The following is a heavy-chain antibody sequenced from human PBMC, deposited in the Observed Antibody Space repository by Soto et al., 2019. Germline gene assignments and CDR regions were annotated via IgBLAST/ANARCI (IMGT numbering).Heavy chain of an antibody. CDR1: GFTFSSYW. Sequence: EVQLVESGGGLVQPGGSLRLSCAASGFTFSSYWMSWVRQAPGKGLEWVTSIKQDGSEKQYVDSVKGRFTISRDNAENSLYLQMNSLRADDMAVYNCMIVWHLEEFSGYRPFDHWGQGTLVTVFS. CDR2: IKQDGSEK. D-gene: IGHD3-16*02. CDR3: MIVWHLEEFSGYRPFDH. V-gene: IGHV3-7*01. J-gene: IGHJ4*02.